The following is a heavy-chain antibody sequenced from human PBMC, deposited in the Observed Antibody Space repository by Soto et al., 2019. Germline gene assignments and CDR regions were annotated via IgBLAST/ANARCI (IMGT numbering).Heavy chain of an antibody. D-gene: IGHD6-19*01. Sequence: LRLSCAASGFTFSSYGMHWVRQAPGKGLEWVAVILYDGSKKYYADSVKGRFTISRDNSKNTLYLQMSSLRAEDTALYFCVKDGSSGWPYFDDMDVWGQGTTVTVSS. CDR3: VKDGSSGWPYFDDMDV. CDR2: ILYDGSKK. J-gene: IGHJ6*02. CDR1: GFTFSSYG. V-gene: IGHV3-30*18.